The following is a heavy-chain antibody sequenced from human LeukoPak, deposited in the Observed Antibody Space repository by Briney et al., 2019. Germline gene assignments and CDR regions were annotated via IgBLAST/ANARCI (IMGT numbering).Heavy chain of an antibody. J-gene: IGHJ4*02. CDR3: AREGSVIAVAGIGY. CDR1: GGSISSSSYY. CDR2: IYYSGST. D-gene: IGHD6-19*01. V-gene: IGHV4-39*07. Sequence: KPSETLSLTCTVSGGSISSSSYYWGWIRQPPGKGLEWIGSIYYSGSTYYNPSLKSRVTISVDTSKNQFSLKLSSVTAADTAVYYCAREGSVIAVAGIGYWGQGTLVTVSS.